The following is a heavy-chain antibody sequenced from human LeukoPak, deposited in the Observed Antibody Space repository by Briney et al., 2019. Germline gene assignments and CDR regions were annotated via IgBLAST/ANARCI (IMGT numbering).Heavy chain of an antibody. D-gene: IGHD4-23*01. Sequence: GGSLRLSCAASGFTFCDYYMSWIRQAPGKGLEWVSYISSSGGTIYFADSVKDRFTISRDNAKNSLDLQMKSLRAEDTAMYYCARAAVVTSPFDYWGQGTLVTVSS. CDR3: ARAAVVTSPFDY. V-gene: IGHV3-11*01. J-gene: IGHJ4*02. CDR1: GFTFCDYY. CDR2: ISSSGGTI.